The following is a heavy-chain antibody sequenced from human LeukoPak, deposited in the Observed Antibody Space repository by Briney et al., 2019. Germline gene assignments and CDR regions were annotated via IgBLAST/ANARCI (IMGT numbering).Heavy chain of an antibody. CDR2: ISAYNGNT. CDR3: ARDRYGSGSDY. D-gene: IGHD3-10*01. V-gene: IGHV1-18*01. Sequence: ASVKVSCKASGGTFSSYAISWVRQAPGQGLEWMGWISAYNGNTNYAQKLQGRVTMTTDTSTSTAYMELRSLRSDDTAAYYCARDRYGSGSDYWGQGTLVTVSS. J-gene: IGHJ4*02. CDR1: GGTFSSYA.